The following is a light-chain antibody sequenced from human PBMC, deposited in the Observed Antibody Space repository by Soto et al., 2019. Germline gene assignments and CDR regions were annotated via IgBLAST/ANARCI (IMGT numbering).Light chain of an antibody. J-gene: IGKJ1*01. CDR1: QSVSSY. V-gene: IGKV3-11*01. Sequence: EIVLTQSPATLSLSPGERATLSCRASQSVSSYLAGYQQKPGQAPRLLSYDASNRATGIPARFSGSGSGTDFPLTISSLETEDFEVYYCTHRSKWWTFGQGTKVEIK. CDR3: THRSKWWT. CDR2: DAS.